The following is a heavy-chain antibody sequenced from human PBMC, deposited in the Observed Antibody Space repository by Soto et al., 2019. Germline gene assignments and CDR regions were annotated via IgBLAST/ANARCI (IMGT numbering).Heavy chain of an antibody. Sequence: QLQLVQSGAAVKKPGSSVKVSCKASGGTLNTYTISWVRQAPGQGLEWMGSILPFLGSTNYAKKFPGRVTITADQSTSTMELSSLRSDDTAVYFCARNVTAMEALYYYDTWGQGSLVTVSS. CDR2: ILPFLGST. D-gene: IGHD5-18*01. CDR3: ARNVTAMEALYYYDT. J-gene: IGHJ4*02. CDR1: GGTLNTYT. V-gene: IGHV1-69*08.